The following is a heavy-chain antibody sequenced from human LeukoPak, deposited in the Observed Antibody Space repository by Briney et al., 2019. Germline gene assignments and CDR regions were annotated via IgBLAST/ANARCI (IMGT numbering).Heavy chain of an antibody. V-gene: IGHV3-48*03. Sequence: GGSLRLSXAASGFTFSSYEMNWVRQAPGKGLEWVSYISSSGSTIYYADSVKGRFTISRDNAKNSLYLQMNSLRAEDTAVYYCARSRFGDDYWGQGTLVTVSS. CDR2: ISSSGSTI. CDR3: ARSRFGDDY. J-gene: IGHJ4*02. CDR1: GFTFSSYE. D-gene: IGHD3-10*01.